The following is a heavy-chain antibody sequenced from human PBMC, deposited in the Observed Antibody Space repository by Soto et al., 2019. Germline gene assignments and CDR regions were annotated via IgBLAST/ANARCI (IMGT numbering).Heavy chain of an antibody. J-gene: IGHJ4*02. Sequence: GGSLRLSCAASGFTFSSYSMNWVRQAPGKGLEWVSSISSSSSCIYYAGSVKGRFTISRDNAKNSLYLQMNSLRAEDTAVYYCARDIVEITTVTKYPFDYWGQGTLVTVSS. CDR1: GFTFSSYS. CDR3: ARDIVEITTVTKYPFDY. V-gene: IGHV3-21*01. CDR2: ISSSSSCI. D-gene: IGHD4-17*01.